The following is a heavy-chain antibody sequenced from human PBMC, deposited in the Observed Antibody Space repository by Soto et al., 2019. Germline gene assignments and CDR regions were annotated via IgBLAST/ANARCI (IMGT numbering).Heavy chain of an antibody. CDR1: GGTFSSYA. V-gene: IGHV1-69*13. CDR3: ASSYEDYYYGMDV. J-gene: IGHJ6*02. CDR2: IIPIFGTA. D-gene: IGHD5-12*01. Sequence: SVKVSCKASGGTFSSYAISWVRQAPGQGLEWMGGIIPIFGTANYAQKFQGRVTITADESTSTAYMELSSLRSEDTAVYYCASSYEDYYYGMDVWGQGTTVTVSS.